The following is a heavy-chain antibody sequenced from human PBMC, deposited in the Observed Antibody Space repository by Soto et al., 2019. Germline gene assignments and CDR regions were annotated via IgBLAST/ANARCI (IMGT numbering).Heavy chain of an antibody. CDR2: INPNSGVT. CDR1: GDRFTDYY. D-gene: IGHD5-12*01. J-gene: IGHJ6*03. V-gene: IGHV1-2*04. Sequence: QVQLVQSGAEVKEPGASVTVSCRASGDRFTDYYMHWVRQAPGQGLEWMGWINPNSGVTKYAQKFQGWVTMTRDTSVRTVYMQLSRLGFDDTAIYYCARESGGATATLDYYYFYMDVGGTGTTVTVSS. CDR3: ARESGGATATLDYYYFYMDV.